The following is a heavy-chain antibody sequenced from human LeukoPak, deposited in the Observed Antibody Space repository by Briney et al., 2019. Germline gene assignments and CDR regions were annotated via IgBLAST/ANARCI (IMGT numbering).Heavy chain of an antibody. CDR1: GFTFSSYS. D-gene: IGHD3-22*01. CDR2: ISSSSSYI. J-gene: IGHJ4*02. V-gene: IGHV3-21*01. Sequence: GGSLRLSCAASGFTFSSYSMNWVRQAPGKGLEWVSSISSSSSYIYYADSVKGRFTISRDNAKNSLYLQMNSLRAEDTAVYYCARDENYYDSSGYYYVAIDYWGQGTLVTVSS. CDR3: ARDENYYDSSGYYYVAIDY.